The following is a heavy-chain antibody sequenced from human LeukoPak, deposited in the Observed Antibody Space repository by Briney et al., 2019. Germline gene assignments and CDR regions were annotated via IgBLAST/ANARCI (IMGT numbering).Heavy chain of an antibody. D-gene: IGHD1-26*01. Sequence: SETLSLTCAVYGGSFSGYYWRWIRQPPGKGLEWIGEINHSGSTNYNPSLKSRVTISVDTSTNQFSLKLSSVTAADTAVYYCARGQTIVGATGDFWGQGTLVTVSS. CDR2: INHSGST. V-gene: IGHV4-34*01. CDR1: GGSFSGYY. CDR3: ARGQTIVGATGDF. J-gene: IGHJ4*02.